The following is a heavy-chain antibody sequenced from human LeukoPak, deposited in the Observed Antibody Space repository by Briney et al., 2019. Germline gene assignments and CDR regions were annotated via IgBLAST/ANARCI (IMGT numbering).Heavy chain of an antibody. D-gene: IGHD2-15*01. CDR3: AREEDCSGGICYLGNAFDI. CDR2: IYYSGST. J-gene: IGHJ3*02. V-gene: IGHV4-59*01. CDR1: GGSISSYY. Sequence: SETLSLTCTVSGGSISSYYWTWIRQPPGKGLEWIGYIYYSGSTNYNPSLRSRVTISVDTSKNQFSLKVSSVTAADTAVYYCAREEDCSGGICYLGNAFDIWGQGTMVTVSS.